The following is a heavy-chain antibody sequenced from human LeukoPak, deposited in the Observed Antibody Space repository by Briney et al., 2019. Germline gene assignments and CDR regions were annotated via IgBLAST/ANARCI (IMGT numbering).Heavy chain of an antibody. CDR2: ISGSGGST. V-gene: IGHV3-23*01. J-gene: IGHJ4*02. Sequence: PGGSLRLSCAASGFTFSSYAMSWVRQAPGKGLEWVSAISGSGGSTYYADSVKGRFTISRDNSKNTLYVQMNSLRAEDTAVYYCAKAGNGVVVIALDYWGQGTLVTVSS. CDR3: AKAGNGVVVIALDY. CDR1: GFTFSSYA. D-gene: IGHD2-21*01.